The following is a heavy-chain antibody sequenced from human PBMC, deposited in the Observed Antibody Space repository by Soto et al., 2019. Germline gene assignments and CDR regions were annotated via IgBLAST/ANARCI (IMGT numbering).Heavy chain of an antibody. Sequence: EGSLRLSCAASGFTFSKTWVGWVRQAPGKGLEWVGRIMSKTDGGTTDYAAPVKGRFTISRDDSKSTLYLQMNSLKTEDTAFYYCTTDSGMSPYSFDYWGQGTLVTAPQ. V-gene: IGHV3-15*01. J-gene: IGHJ4*02. CDR3: TTDSGMSPYSFDY. CDR1: GFTFSKTW. CDR2: IMSKTDGGTT. D-gene: IGHD1-26*01.